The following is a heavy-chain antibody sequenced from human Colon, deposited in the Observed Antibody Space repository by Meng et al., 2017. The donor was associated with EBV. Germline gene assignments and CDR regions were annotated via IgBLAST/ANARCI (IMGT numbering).Heavy chain of an antibody. CDR3: ARTNYGDYNWFDP. V-gene: IGHV4-31*11. CDR1: GDSISSGGYY. J-gene: IGHJ5*02. Sequence: QVQLQESGPGLVXPXXXXXLTXAVSGDSISSGGYYWSWIRQPPGMGPEWIGYIYYSGSTYYNPSLRSRVAISIDTSKNQFSLKLTSVTAADTAVYFCARTNYGDYNWFDPWGQGTLVTVSS. CDR2: IYYSGST. D-gene: IGHD4-17*01.